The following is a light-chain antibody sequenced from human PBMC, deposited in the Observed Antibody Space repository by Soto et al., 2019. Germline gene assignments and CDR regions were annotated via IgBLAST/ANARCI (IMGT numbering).Light chain of an antibody. J-gene: IGKJ4*01. CDR3: QQYDDWPLT. CDR1: ENVKNR. V-gene: IGKV3-15*01. CDR2: DAF. Sequence: EKVMTQSPATLSVSPGERATLSCRASENVKNRLAWYQQKPGQAPRLLIYDAFTRATGIPARFSGSASGTEFTLTNSSLQSEDFAVYYCQQYDDWPLTLGGGTKVEIK.